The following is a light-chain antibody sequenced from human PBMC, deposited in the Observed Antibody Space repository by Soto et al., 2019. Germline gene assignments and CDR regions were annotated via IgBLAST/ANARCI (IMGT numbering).Light chain of an antibody. V-gene: IGLV1-47*01. CDR2: RNN. CDR3: AAWDDNLKV. Sequence: QSVLTQPPSASGTPGQRVTISCSGSSSNIGSNYVYWYQQLPGTAPKLLIFRNNQRPSGVPDRFSGSKSGTSASLAIGGLRSEDEADYYCAAWDDNLKVFGGGTKLTVL. J-gene: IGLJ3*02. CDR1: SSNIGSNY.